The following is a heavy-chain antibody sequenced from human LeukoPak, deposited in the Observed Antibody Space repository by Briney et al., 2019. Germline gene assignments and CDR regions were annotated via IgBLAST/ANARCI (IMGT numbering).Heavy chain of an antibody. V-gene: IGHV3-53*01. Sequence: PGGSLRLSCAASGFSVSSNYMTWVRRAPGGGLEWVSVIYSNGGTYYADSVKGRFTISRDNSKNTVYLQMDSLRAEDTAVYYCARGVTMMIVAPGYWGQGTLVTVSS. D-gene: IGHD3-22*01. J-gene: IGHJ4*02. CDR1: GFSVSSNY. CDR3: ARGVTMMIVAPGY. CDR2: IYSNGGT.